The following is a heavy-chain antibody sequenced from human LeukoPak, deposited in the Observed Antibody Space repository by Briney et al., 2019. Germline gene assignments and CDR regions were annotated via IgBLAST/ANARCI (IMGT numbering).Heavy chain of an antibody. CDR1: GFTFSSYS. J-gene: IGHJ4*02. D-gene: IGHD5-24*01. CDR2: ISGSSSYI. V-gene: IGHV3-21*01. Sequence: KAGGSLRLSCAASGFTFSSYSMNWVRQAPGKGLGWVSSISGSSSYIYYADSVKGRFTISRDNAKNSLYLQMNSLRAEDTAVYYCARDPRDGYNYDYWGQGTLVTVSS. CDR3: ARDPRDGYNYDY.